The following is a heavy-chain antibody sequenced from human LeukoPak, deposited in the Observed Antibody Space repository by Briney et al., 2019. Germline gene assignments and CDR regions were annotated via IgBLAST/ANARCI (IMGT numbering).Heavy chain of an antibody. D-gene: IGHD2-15*01. J-gene: IGHJ4*02. V-gene: IGHV4-34*01. CDR1: GGSFSGYY. CDR2: INHSGST. Sequence: PSETLSLTCAVYGGSFSGYYWSWIRQPPGKGLEWIGEINHSGSTNYNPSLKSRVTISVDTSKNQFSLKLSSVTAADTVVYYCARGVYCSGGSCYEDYWGQGTLVTVSS. CDR3: ARGVYCSGGSCYEDY.